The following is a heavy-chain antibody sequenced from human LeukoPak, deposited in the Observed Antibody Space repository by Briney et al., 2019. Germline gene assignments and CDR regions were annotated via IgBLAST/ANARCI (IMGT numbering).Heavy chain of an antibody. V-gene: IGHV4-4*07. Sequence: PSETLSLTCTVSGGSISSFYWSWIRQPAGKVLEWIGRIFTSGSTNYNPSLKSRITMSVDTSKNQFSLKLGSVTAADTAVYYCARERRGRYTYGYTDYWGRGTLVTVSS. J-gene: IGHJ4*02. CDR1: GGSISSFY. CDR3: ARERRGRYTYGYTDY. CDR2: IFTSGST. D-gene: IGHD5-18*01.